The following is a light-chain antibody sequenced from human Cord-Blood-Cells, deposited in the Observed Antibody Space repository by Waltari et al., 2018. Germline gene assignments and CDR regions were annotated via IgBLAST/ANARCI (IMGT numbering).Light chain of an antibody. Sequence: DIQMTQSPSSLSASVGDRVTIPCRASQSISSYLNWYQQKPGKAPKLLIYAASSLQSVVPSRFSGSGSGTDFTLTISSLQPEDFATYYCQQSYSTPRTFGQGTKVEIK. CDR1: QSISSY. CDR2: AAS. CDR3: QQSYSTPRT. V-gene: IGKV1-39*01. J-gene: IGKJ1*01.